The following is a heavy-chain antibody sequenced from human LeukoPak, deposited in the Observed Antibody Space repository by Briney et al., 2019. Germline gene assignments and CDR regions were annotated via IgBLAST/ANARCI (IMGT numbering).Heavy chain of an antibody. CDR2: INSYNGNT. Sequence: ASVKVSCKTSGYTFTIYGISWVRQAPGQGLEWMGWINSYNGNTNFAQKFQGRVTMTTDTSTTTAYMGLRSLRSDDTALYYCARDREATMVRGESGYYGMDVWGQGTTVTVSS. D-gene: IGHD3-10*01. CDR3: ARDREATMVRGESGYYGMDV. J-gene: IGHJ6*02. CDR1: GYTFTIYG. V-gene: IGHV1-18*01.